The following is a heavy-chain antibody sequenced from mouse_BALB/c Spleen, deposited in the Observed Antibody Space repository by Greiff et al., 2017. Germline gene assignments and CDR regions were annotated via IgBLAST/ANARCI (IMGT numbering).Heavy chain of an antibody. D-gene: IGHD2-1*01. CDR3: ARSYGNYGDY. CDR1: GFTFSSFG. CDR2: ISSGSSTI. V-gene: IGHV5-17*02. J-gene: IGHJ4*01. Sequence: VQLKESGGGLVQPGGSRKLSCAASGFTFSSFGMHWVRQAPEKGLEWVAYISSGSSTIYYADTVKGRFTISRDNPKNTLFLQMTSLRSEDTAMYYCARSYGNYGDYWGQGTSVTVSS.